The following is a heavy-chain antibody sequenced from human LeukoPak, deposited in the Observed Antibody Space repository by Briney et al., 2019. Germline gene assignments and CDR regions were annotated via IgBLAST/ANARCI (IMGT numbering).Heavy chain of an antibody. CDR3: ARDRRGYFYYGMDV. CDR1: GFTFSSCS. J-gene: IGHJ6*04. D-gene: IGHD3-10*01. CDR2: ISSSSSYT. V-gene: IGHV3-21*01. Sequence: PGGSLRLSCAASGFTFSSCSMNWVRQAPGKGLEWVSSISSSSSYTYYADSVKGRFTISRDNAKNSLYLQMNSLRAEDTAVYYCARDRRGYFYYGMDVWGKGTTVTVSS.